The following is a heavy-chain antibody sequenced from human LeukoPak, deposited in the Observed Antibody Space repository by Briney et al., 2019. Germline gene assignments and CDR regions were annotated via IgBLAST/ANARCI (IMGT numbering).Heavy chain of an antibody. CDR3: ARLWGPRSGGYYFDY. D-gene: IGHD3-16*01. V-gene: IGHV4-59*08. CDR1: GGSFSGYY. J-gene: IGHJ4*02. CDR2: IYYSGST. Sequence: PSETLSLTCAAYGGSFSGYYWNWIRQPPGKGLEWIGNIYYSGSTNYNPSLKSRVTISVDTSKNQFSLKLSSVTAADTAVYYCARLWGPRSGGYYFDYWGQGTLVTVSS.